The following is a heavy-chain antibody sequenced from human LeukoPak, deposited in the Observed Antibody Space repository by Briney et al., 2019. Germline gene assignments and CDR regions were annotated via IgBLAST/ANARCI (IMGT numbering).Heavy chain of an antibody. Sequence: ASVKVSCKASGYTFTSCGISWVRQAPGQGLEWMGWISAYNGNTNYAQKLQGRVTMTTDTSTSTAYMELRSLRSDDTAVYYCARSNSRVGATGFLDYWGQGTLVTVSS. D-gene: IGHD1-26*01. CDR3: ARSNSRVGATGFLDY. J-gene: IGHJ4*02. CDR1: GYTFTSCG. CDR2: ISAYNGNT. V-gene: IGHV1-18*01.